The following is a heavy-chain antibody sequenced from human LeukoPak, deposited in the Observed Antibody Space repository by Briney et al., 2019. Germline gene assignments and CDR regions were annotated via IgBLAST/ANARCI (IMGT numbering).Heavy chain of an antibody. CDR3: AKEWELHPFDY. Sequence: GGSLRLSCAASGFTFSSYGMHWVRQAPGKGLEWVAVISYDGSNKYYADSVKGRFTISRDNSKNTLYLQMNSLRAEDTAVHYCAKEWELHPFDYWGQGTLVTVSS. CDR1: GFTFSSYG. CDR2: ISYDGSNK. V-gene: IGHV3-30*18. J-gene: IGHJ4*02. D-gene: IGHD1-26*01.